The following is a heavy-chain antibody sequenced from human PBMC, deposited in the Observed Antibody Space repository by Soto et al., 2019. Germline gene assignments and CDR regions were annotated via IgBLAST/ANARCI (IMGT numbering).Heavy chain of an antibody. V-gene: IGHV5-51*01. CDR3: ARHGGYCSSTSCYSNWFDP. J-gene: IGHJ5*02. CDR1: GYSFTSYW. Sequence: PGESLKISCRGSGYSFTSYWIGWVRQMPGKGLEWMGIIYPGDSDTRYSPSFQGQVTISADKSISTAYLQWSSLKASDTAMYYCARHGGYCSSTSCYSNWFDPWGQGTLVTVSS. D-gene: IGHD2-2*01. CDR2: IYPGDSDT.